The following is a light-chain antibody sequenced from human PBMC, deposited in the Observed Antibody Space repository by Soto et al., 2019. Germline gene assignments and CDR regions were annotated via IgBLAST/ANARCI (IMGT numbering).Light chain of an antibody. CDR3: CSYAGSTFVV. V-gene: IGLV2-23*01. J-gene: IGLJ2*01. Sequence: QSVLTQPASVSGSPGQSITISCTGTSSDVGSYNLVSWYQQHPGKAPKLIIYEGSKRPSGVSNRFSGSKSGNTASLTISGLQAEDEADYYCCSYAGSTFVVFGGGTKVTVL. CDR1: SSDVGSYNL. CDR2: EGS.